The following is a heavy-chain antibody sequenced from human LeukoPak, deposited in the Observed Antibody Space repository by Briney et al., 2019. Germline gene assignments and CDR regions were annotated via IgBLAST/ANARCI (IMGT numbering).Heavy chain of an antibody. D-gene: IGHD6-19*01. Sequence: SETLSLTCTVSGGSISSYYWSWIRQPAGKGLEWIGRIYTSGSTNYNPSLKSRVNMSVDTSKNQFSLKLSSVTAADTAVYYCATSGWSNWGATGAFDIWGQGTMVTVSS. V-gene: IGHV4-4*07. CDR3: ATSGWSNWGATGAFDI. CDR2: IYTSGST. J-gene: IGHJ3*02. CDR1: GGSISSYY.